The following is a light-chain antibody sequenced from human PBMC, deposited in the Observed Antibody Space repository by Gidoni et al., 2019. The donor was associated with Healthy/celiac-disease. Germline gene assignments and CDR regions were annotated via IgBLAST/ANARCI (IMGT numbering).Light chain of an antibody. Sequence: DIQMTQSPSSLSASVGDRVTITCQASQDISNYLNWYQQKPGKAPKLLIYDASNLETGVPSMFSGSGSGTDFTFTISSLQPEDIATYYCQQYDNLPPGLYTFGQGTKLEIK. J-gene: IGKJ2*01. CDR2: DAS. CDR3: QQYDNLPPGLYT. V-gene: IGKV1-33*01. CDR1: QDISNY.